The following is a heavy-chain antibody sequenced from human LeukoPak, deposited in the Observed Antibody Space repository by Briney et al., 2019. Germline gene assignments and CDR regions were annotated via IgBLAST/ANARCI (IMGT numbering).Heavy chain of an antibody. V-gene: IGHV3-7*02. J-gene: IGHJ4*02. Sequence: PGGSLRLSCAASGFTFRNHWMGWVRQAPGKGLEWVANIKGDGSEKEYVDSAKGRFTISRDNAKDLMSLQMNSLRAEDTAVYYCAKSDLGHRSRQVGHFDYWGQGTLVTVSS. D-gene: IGHD2-15*01. CDR3: AKSDLGHRSRQVGHFDY. CDR2: IKGDGSEK. CDR1: GFTFRNHW.